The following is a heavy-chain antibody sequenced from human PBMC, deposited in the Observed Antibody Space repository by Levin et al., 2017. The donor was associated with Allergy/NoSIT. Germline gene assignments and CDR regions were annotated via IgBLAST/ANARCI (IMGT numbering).Heavy chain of an antibody. V-gene: IGHV3-48*01. CDR2: ISSSSSTI. CDR1: GFTFSSYS. D-gene: IGHD3-9*01. Sequence: GESLKISCAASGFTFSSYSMNWVRQAPGKGLEWVSYISSSSSTIYYADSVKGRFTISRDNAKNSLYLQMNSLRAEDTAVYYCARDGILTGCDYWGQGTLVTVSS. J-gene: IGHJ4*02. CDR3: ARDGILTGCDY.